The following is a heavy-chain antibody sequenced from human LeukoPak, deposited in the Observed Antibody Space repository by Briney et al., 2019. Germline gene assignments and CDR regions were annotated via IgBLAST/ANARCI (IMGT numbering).Heavy chain of an antibody. J-gene: IGHJ4*02. D-gene: IGHD5-24*01. Sequence: ASVKVSCKVSGYTLTELSMHWVRQAPGKGLEWMGGFDPEDGETIYAQKFQGRVTMTEDTSTDTAYMELSSLRSEDTAVYYCARGGDGYNSPDFDYWGQGTLVTVSS. CDR1: GYTLTELS. V-gene: IGHV1-24*01. CDR3: ARGGDGYNSPDFDY. CDR2: FDPEDGET.